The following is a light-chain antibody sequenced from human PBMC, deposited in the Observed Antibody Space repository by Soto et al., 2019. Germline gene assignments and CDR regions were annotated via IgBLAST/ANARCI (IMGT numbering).Light chain of an antibody. Sequence: QSALTQPASVSGSPGQSITISCTGTSSDIGGYNYVSWYQQHPGKDPKLMIYDVSNRPSGVSNRFSGSKSVNTASLTISGLQSEDEADYYCSSYTTSTTLGLFGGGTKLTVL. V-gene: IGLV2-14*01. CDR1: SSDIGGYNY. CDR2: DVS. CDR3: SSYTTSTTLGL. J-gene: IGLJ2*01.